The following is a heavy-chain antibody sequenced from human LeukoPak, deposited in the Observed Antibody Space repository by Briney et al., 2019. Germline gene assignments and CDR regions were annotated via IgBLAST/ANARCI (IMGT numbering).Heavy chain of an antibody. V-gene: IGHV3-66*01. CDR2: IYTGGNT. Sequence: GGSLRLSCAASGFIVSHKYMAWVRQAPGKGLEWLSIIYTGGNTVSAESVKGRFTISRDNAKNSLYLQMNSLRAEDTAVYYCARGHTDDYGDYSSGVWGQGTLVTVSS. CDR1: GFIVSHKY. J-gene: IGHJ4*02. CDR3: ARGHTDDYGDYSSGV. D-gene: IGHD4-17*01.